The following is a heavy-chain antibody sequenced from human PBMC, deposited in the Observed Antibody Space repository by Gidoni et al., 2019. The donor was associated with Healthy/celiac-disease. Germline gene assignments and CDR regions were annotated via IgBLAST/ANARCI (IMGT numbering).Heavy chain of an antibody. CDR1: GYTFTSYA. J-gene: IGHJ5*02. V-gene: IGHV1-3*01. Sequence: QVQLVQSGAEVKKPGASVKVSCKASGYTFTSYAMHWVRQAPGQRLEWMGWINAGNGNTKYSQKFQGRVTITRDTSASTAYMELSSLRSEDTAVYYCARVSATVTPGWFDPWGQGTLVTVSS. D-gene: IGHD4-17*01. CDR2: INAGNGNT. CDR3: ARVSATVTPGWFDP.